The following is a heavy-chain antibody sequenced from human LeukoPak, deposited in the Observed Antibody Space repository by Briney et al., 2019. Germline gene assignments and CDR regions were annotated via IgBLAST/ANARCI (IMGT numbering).Heavy chain of an antibody. Sequence: PGGSLRLSCAASGFTFSSYSMNWVRQAPGKGLEWVSYISSSSSTIYYADSVKGRFTISRDNAKNSLYLQMNSLRAEDTAVYYCARESGGQVYGAKGGFDYWGQGTLVTVSS. D-gene: IGHD4-17*01. CDR1: GFTFSSYS. J-gene: IGHJ4*02. CDR3: ARESGGQVYGAKGGFDY. CDR2: ISSSSSTI. V-gene: IGHV3-48*01.